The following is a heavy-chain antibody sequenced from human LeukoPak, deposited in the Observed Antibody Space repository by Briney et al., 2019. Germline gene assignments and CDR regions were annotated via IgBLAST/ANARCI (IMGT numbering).Heavy chain of an antibody. Sequence: ASVTVSCKASGYTFTGYYMHWVRQAPGQGLEWMGWINPNSGGTNYAQKFQGRVTITADKSTSTAYMELSSLRSEDTAVYYCARAGAVAGTYDAFDIWGQGTMVTVSS. D-gene: IGHD6-19*01. CDR3: ARAGAVAGTYDAFDI. J-gene: IGHJ3*02. CDR1: GYTFTGYY. V-gene: IGHV1-2*02. CDR2: INPNSGGT.